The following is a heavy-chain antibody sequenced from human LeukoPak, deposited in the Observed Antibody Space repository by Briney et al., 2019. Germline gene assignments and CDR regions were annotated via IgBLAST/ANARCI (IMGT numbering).Heavy chain of an antibody. D-gene: IGHD3-22*01. CDR2: ISSSSSYI. V-gene: IGHV3-21*01. Sequence: PGGSLRLSCAASGFTFSSYSMNWVRQAPGKGLEWVSSISSSSSYIYYADSVKGRFTISRDNAKNSLYLQMNSLRAEDTAVYYCARDPLITYYYDGSGNHADWFDPWGQGTLVTVSS. CDR1: GFTFSSYS. CDR3: ARDPLITYYYDGSGNHADWFDP. J-gene: IGHJ5*02.